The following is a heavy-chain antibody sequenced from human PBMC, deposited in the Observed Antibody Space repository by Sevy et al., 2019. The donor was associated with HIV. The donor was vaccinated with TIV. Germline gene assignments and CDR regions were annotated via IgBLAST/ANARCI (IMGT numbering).Heavy chain of an antibody. Sequence: GGSLRLSCAASGFTFSNYAMSWVRQAPGKGLEWVSSISGSGGNTYYADSVKGRFTISRDNSRNTLYLQMNGLRADDTAVYYCAKSDYHFWSGQAGGYYFDYWGQGTLVTVSS. V-gene: IGHV3-23*01. CDR1: GFTFSNYA. CDR2: ISGSGGNT. J-gene: IGHJ4*02. CDR3: AKSDYHFWSGQAGGYYFDY. D-gene: IGHD3-3*01.